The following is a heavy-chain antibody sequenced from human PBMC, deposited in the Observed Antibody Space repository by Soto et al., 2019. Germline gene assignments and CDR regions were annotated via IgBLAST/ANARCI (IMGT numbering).Heavy chain of an antibody. CDR2: IVVGSGNT. J-gene: IGHJ4*02. D-gene: IGHD2-15*01. CDR1: GFTCTNSA. V-gene: IGHV1-58*01. CDR3: ARVYCSGGSCYSIDY. Sequence: SVKVYCKASGFTCTNSAVQWVRQARGQRLEWIGWIVVGSGNTNYAQKFQERVTITRDMSTSTVYMELSSLRSEDTAVYYCARVYCSGGSCYSIDYWGQGTLVTVSS.